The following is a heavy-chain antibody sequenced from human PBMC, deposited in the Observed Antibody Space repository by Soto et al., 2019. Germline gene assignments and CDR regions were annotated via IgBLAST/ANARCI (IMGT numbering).Heavy chain of an antibody. J-gene: IGHJ2*01. CDR1: GYTFTSYA. Sequence: QVQLVQSGAEVKKPGASVKDSCKASGYTFTSYAMHWVRQAPGQRLEWMGWINAGNGNTKYSQKFQGRVTITRDTSASTAYMELSSLRSEDTAVYSCARVPGYSIGDLWGRGTLVTVSS. CDR2: INAGNGNT. D-gene: IGHD2-21*01. V-gene: IGHV1-3*01. CDR3: ARVPGYSIGDL.